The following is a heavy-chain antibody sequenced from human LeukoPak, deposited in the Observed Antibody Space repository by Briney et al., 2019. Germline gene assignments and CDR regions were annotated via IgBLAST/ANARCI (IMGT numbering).Heavy chain of an antibody. V-gene: IGHV4-30-2*05. CDR3: ARDRSNYDGHGYDY. D-gene: IGHD4-11*01. Sequence: SQTLSLTCAVSGGSISSGGYSWSWIRQPPGKGLEWIGYIYYSGSTYYNPSLKSRVTISVDTSKNQFSLKLSSVTAADTAVYYCARDRSNYDGHGYDYWGQGTLVTVSS. CDR1: GGSISSGGYS. J-gene: IGHJ4*02. CDR2: IYYSGST.